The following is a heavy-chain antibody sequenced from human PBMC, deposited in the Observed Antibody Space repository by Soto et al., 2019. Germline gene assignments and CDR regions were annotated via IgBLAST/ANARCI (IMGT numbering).Heavy chain of an antibody. Sequence: ASVKVSCKASGGTFSSYAISWVRQAPGQGLEWMGGIIPIFGTANYAQKFQGRVTITADESTSTAYMELSSLRSEDTAVYYCASSITIFGVVIMGYYYYGMDVWGQGTTVTVSS. CDR2: IIPIFGTA. V-gene: IGHV1-69*13. D-gene: IGHD3-3*01. CDR3: ASSITIFGVVIMGYYYYGMDV. CDR1: GGTFSSYA. J-gene: IGHJ6*02.